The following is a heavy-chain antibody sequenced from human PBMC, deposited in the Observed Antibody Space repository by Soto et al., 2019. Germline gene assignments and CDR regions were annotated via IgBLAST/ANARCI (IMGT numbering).Heavy chain of an antibody. D-gene: IGHD1-26*01. CDR3: ARHLVGATTNWFDP. V-gene: IGHV5-51*01. J-gene: IGHJ5*02. CDR1: GYSFSNYW. Sequence: LGESLKISCKGSGYSFSNYWIGWVRQMPGKGLEWMGIIYPGDSDTTYSPSFQGQVTISVDKSISTAYLQWSSLKASDTAMYYCARHLVGATTNWFDPWGQGTLVTVAS. CDR2: IYPGDSDT.